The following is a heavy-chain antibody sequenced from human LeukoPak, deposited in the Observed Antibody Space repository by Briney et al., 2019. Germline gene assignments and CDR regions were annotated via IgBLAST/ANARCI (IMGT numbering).Heavy chain of an antibody. CDR1: GRSFSGYY. J-gene: IGHJ4*02. V-gene: IGHV4-34*01. CDR2: INPSGST. D-gene: IGHD2-15*01. CDR3: ARAWSSGGYHDY. Sequence: SETLSLTCAVDGRSFSGYYWSLFRQPPGKGLEWIGEINPSGSTNYNPPLKSRFTMSVDPSKNQFSLKLTSVTAADTAVYYCARAWSSGGYHDYWGQGALVTVSS.